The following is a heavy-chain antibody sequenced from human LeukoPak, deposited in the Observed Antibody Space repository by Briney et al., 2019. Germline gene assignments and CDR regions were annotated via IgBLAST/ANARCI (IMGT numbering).Heavy chain of an antibody. CDR1: GYTFTSYD. D-gene: IGHD3-3*01. CDR2: MNPNSGNT. V-gene: IGHV1-8*01. CDR3: ARGGPPGFFTIFGVVRAPAETENWFDP. J-gene: IGHJ5*02. Sequence: GASVKVSCKASGYTFTSYDINWVRQATGQGLEWMGWMNPNSGNTGYAQKFQGRVTMTRNTSISTAYMELSSLRSEDTAVYYCARGGPPGFFTIFGVVRAPAETENWFDPWGQGTLVTVSS.